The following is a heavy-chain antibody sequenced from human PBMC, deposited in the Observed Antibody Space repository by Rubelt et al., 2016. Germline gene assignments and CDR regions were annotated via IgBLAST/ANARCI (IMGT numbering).Heavy chain of an antibody. Sequence: QVQLQESGPGLVKPSETLSLTCTVSGYSISSGYYWGWIRQPPGKGLEWIGSIYHSGSTYYNPSRRSRFTISVDTSKNQCALKLSSVTAAETAVYYCARERLELRGYFDYWGQGTLVTVSS. CDR1: GYSISSGYY. V-gene: IGHV4-38-2*02. CDR2: IYHSGST. J-gene: IGHJ4*02. D-gene: IGHD1-7*01. CDR3: ARERLELRGYFDY.